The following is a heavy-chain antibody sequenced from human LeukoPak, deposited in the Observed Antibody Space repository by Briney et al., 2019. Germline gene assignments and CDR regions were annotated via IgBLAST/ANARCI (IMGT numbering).Heavy chain of an antibody. CDR2: IKQDGSET. Sequence: SGGSLRLSCATSGFTFSSYWMSWVRQAPGKGLEWVANIKQDGSETDYVDSVKGRFTISRDNAKNSLYLQMNSLRAEDTAVYYCARARGSTRENYFDYWGQGTLVTVSS. J-gene: IGHJ4*02. V-gene: IGHV3-7*01. CDR1: GFTFSSYW. CDR3: ARARGSTRENYFDY. D-gene: IGHD2-2*01.